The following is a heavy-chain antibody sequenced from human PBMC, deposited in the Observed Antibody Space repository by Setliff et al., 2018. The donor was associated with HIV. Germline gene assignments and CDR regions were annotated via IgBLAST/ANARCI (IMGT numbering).Heavy chain of an antibody. CDR3: ATLTYCAGDCYSTGASDI. J-gene: IGHJ3*02. D-gene: IGHD2-21*01. Sequence: VASVKVSCKASGGTFSTYAISWVRQAPGQGLEWMGGIIPIFGTVKYPLKFQGRVTITADESTSTAYMELGSLRSDDTAVYYCATLTYCAGDCYSTGASDIWGQGTMVTVSS. CDR1: GGTFSTYA. V-gene: IGHV1-69*13. CDR2: IIPIFGTV.